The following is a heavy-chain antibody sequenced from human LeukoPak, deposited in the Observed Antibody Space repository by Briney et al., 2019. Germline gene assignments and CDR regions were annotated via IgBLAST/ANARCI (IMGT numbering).Heavy chain of an antibody. J-gene: IGHJ3*02. CDR2: IKQDGSEK. CDR3: ARVEYSSSRGEPDAFDI. D-gene: IGHD6-6*01. CDR1: GFTFSSYW. V-gene: IGHV3-7*01. Sequence: PGGSLRLSCAASGFTFSSYWMSWVRQAPGKGLEWVANIKQDGSEKYYVDSVKGRFTISRDNAKNSLYLQMNSLRAEDAAVYYCARVEYSSSRGEPDAFDIWGQGTMVTVSS.